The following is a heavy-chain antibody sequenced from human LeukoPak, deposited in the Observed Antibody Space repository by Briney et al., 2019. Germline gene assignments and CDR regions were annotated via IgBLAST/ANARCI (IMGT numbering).Heavy chain of an antibody. V-gene: IGHV3-11*01. CDR1: GFTFSDYN. CDR2: ITNGGSTI. D-gene: IGHD3-9*01. J-gene: IGHJ6*02. Sequence: GGSPRLSCATSGFTFSDYNMNWVRQAPGKGLEWVSYITNGGSTIHHADSVKGRFTISRDNAKKTLYLQMNGLRAEDTAVYYCARSIGLTGGGVDVWGQGTTVTVSS. CDR3: ARSIGLTGGGVDV.